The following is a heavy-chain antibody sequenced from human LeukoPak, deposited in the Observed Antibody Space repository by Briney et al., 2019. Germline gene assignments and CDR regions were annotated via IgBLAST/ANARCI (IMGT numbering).Heavy chain of an antibody. V-gene: IGHV4-59*01. Sequence: SETLSLTCTVSGGSISSYYWSWIRQPPGKGLEWIGYIYYSGSTNYNPSLKSRVTISVDTSKNQFSLKLSSVTAADTAVYYCARAYREGMVGYCSGGSCYDYWGQGTLVTVSS. J-gene: IGHJ4*02. CDR2: IYYSGST. CDR3: ARAYREGMVGYCSGGSCYDY. CDR1: GGSISSYY. D-gene: IGHD2-15*01.